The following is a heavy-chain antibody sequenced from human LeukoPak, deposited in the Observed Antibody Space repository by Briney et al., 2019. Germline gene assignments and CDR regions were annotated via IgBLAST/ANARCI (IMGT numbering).Heavy chain of an antibody. CDR2: ISASGTIL. V-gene: IGHV3-23*01. CDR3: AKRGGYYHDY. Sequence: PGGSLRLSXAASGFTFSNYDMTWVRQAPGKGLEWVSAISASGTILYYADSVKGRFTISRDNSKNTLYLQMNSLRAEDTAVYYCAKRGGYYHDYWGQGTLVTVSS. CDR1: GFTFSNYD. D-gene: IGHD3-3*01. J-gene: IGHJ4*02.